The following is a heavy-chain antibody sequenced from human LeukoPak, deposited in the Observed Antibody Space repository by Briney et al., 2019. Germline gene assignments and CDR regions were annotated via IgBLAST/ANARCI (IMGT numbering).Heavy chain of an antibody. CDR2: IYYSGST. Sequence: KTSETLSLTCTVSGGSISSSSYYWGWIRQPPGKGLEWIGSIYYSGSTYHNPSLKSRVTISVDTSKNQFSLKLSSVTAADTAVYYCVLAARQTAYYYYYMDVWGKGTTVTVSS. J-gene: IGHJ6*03. D-gene: IGHD6-6*01. CDR3: VLAARQTAYYYYYMDV. V-gene: IGHV4-39*07. CDR1: GGSISSSSYY.